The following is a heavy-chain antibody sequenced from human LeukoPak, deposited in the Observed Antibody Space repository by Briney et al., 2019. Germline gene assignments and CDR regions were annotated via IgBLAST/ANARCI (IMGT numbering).Heavy chain of an antibody. CDR2: ISSNGGST. D-gene: IGHD2-2*02. Sequence: TGGSLRLSCSASGFTFSSYAMHWVRQAPGKALEYVSAISSNGGSTYYADSMKGRFTISRDNSKNTLYLQMSSLRAEDTAVYYCVKGGTIPGRPPGDWGQGTLVTVSS. V-gene: IGHV3-64D*06. CDR3: VKGGTIPGRPPGD. CDR1: GFTFSSYA. J-gene: IGHJ4*02.